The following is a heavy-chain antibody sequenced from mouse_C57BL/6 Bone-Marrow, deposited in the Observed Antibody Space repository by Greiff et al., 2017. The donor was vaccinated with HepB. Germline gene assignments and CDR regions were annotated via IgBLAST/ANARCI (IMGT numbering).Heavy chain of an antibody. CDR3: ARFYYYGTY. V-gene: IGHV1-59*01. CDR2: IDPSNSYT. D-gene: IGHD1-1*01. J-gene: IGHJ2*01. Sequence: QVQLQQPGAELARPGTSVKLSCKASGYTFTSYWMHWVKQRPGQGLEWIGVIDPSNSYTNYNQKFKGKATLTVDTSSSTAYMQLSSLTSEDSAVYYCARFYYYGTYWGQGTTLTVSS. CDR1: GYTFTSYW.